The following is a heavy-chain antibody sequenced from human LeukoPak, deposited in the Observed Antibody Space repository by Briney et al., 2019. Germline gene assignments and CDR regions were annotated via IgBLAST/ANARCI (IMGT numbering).Heavy chain of an antibody. CDR2: IYYSGST. CDR1: GGSISSYY. Sequence: SETLSLTCIVSGGSISSYYRSWIRQPPGKELEWIGYIYYSGSTNYNPSLKSRVTISVDTSKNHFSLKLSSVTAADTAVYYCARDGIAAAGARGYYYYMDVWGKGTTVTVSS. D-gene: IGHD6-13*01. V-gene: IGHV4-59*01. J-gene: IGHJ6*03. CDR3: ARDGIAAAGARGYYYYMDV.